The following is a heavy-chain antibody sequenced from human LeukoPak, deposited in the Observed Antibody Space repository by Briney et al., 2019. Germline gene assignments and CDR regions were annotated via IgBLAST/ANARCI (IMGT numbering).Heavy chain of an antibody. Sequence: SKTLSLTCAVYGGSFSGYYWSWIRQPPGKGLEWIGEINHSGSTNYNPSLKSRVTISVDTSKNQFSLKLSSVTAADTAVYYCTSAGDYGGRAGDYWGQGTLVTVSS. V-gene: IGHV4-34*01. CDR2: INHSGST. CDR3: TSAGDYGGRAGDY. CDR1: GGSFSGYY. J-gene: IGHJ4*02. D-gene: IGHD4-23*01.